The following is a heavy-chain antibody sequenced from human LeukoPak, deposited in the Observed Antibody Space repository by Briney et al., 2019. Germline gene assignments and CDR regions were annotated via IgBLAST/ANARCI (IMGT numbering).Heavy chain of an antibody. CDR3: ARLSSSSFDY. J-gene: IGHJ4*02. V-gene: IGHV3-7*01. D-gene: IGHD6-6*01. CDR1: GFTFSSYW. Sequence: GGSLRLSCAVSGFTFSSYWKSWVRHPPAKGLEWVPIIKQERSEKYFQDSVKGSCTNSRDNAKNSLYLQMNSVSAEDTGVYYCARLSSSSFDYWGQGTLVTVSS. CDR2: IKQERSEK.